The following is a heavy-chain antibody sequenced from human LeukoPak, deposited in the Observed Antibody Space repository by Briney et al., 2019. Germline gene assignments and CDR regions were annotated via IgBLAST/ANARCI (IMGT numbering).Heavy chain of an antibody. J-gene: IGHJ4*02. V-gene: IGHV4-39*01. Sequence: PSETLSLTCTVYGGSISSSSYYWGRIRKPPGKGLEWIGSIYYSGSTYYNPSLKSRVPISVDTSKNQFSLKLSSVTAADTAVYYCASQVMTTVTQFDYWGQGTLVTVSS. CDR1: GGSISSSSYY. CDR2: IYYSGST. D-gene: IGHD4-17*01. CDR3: ASQVMTTVTQFDY.